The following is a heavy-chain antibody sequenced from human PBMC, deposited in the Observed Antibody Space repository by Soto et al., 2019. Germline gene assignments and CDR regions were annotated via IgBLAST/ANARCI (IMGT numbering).Heavy chain of an antibody. CDR1: EFTFSNYW. CDR2: INSDGSST. V-gene: IGHV3-74*01. CDR3: ARSTSSGWYYFDY. Sequence: GGSLRLSCAASEFTFSNYWMYWVRQAPGKGLVWVSRINSDGSSTSYADSVKGRFTISRDNAKNTLYLQMNSLRAEDTAVYYCARSTSSGWYYFDYWGQGTLVTVSS. J-gene: IGHJ4*02. D-gene: IGHD6-19*01.